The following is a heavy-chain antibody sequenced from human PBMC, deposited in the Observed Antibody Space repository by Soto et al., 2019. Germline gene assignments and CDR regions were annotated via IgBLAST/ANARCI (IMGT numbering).Heavy chain of an antibody. D-gene: IGHD1-1*01. J-gene: IGHJ4*01. CDR2: IYSADNT. V-gene: IGHV3-66*01. CDR3: ARGSLE. CDR1: GLSVSSND. Sequence: GGSLRLSCAASGLSVSSNDMSWVRQAPGKGLECVSIIYSADNTFYVDSVKGRFIISRDNSKNTVYLQMNSLRADDTAVYYCARGSLEWGQGTLVTVSS.